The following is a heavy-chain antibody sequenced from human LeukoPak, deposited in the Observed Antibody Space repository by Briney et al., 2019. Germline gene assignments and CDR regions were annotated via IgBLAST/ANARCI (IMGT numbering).Heavy chain of an antibody. CDR3: ARDQKYCSSTSCLILDY. V-gene: IGHV1-2*02. J-gene: IGHJ4*02. D-gene: IGHD2-2*01. CDR2: INPNSGGT. Sequence: ASVKVSCKASGYTFTGYYMHWVRQAPGQGLEWMGWINPNSGGTNYAQKFQGRVTMTRDTSISTAYMELSRLRSDDTAVYYCARDQKYCSSTSCLILDYWGQGTLVTVSS. CDR1: GYTFTGYY.